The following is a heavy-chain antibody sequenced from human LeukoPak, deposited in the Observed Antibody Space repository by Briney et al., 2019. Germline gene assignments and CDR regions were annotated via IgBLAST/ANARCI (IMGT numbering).Heavy chain of an antibody. CDR3: ARVPTERYYYDSSGYYNYYYYMDV. D-gene: IGHD3-22*01. J-gene: IGHJ6*03. CDR1: GYTFTSYG. V-gene: IGHV1-18*01. CDR2: ISAYNVNT. Sequence: ASVKVSCKASGYTFTSYGISWVRQAPGQGLEWMGWISAYNVNTNYAQKLQGRVTMTTDTSTSTAYMELRSLRSDDTAVYYCARVPTERYYYDSSGYYNYYYYMDVWGKGTTVTVSS.